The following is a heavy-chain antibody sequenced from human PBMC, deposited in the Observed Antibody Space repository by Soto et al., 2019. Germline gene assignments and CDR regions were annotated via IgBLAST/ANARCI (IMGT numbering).Heavy chain of an antibody. Sequence: SETLSLTCTVSGGSISSYYCSWIRQPPGRGLEWIGYFYYSGSTNYNPSLKSRVTISVDTSKNQFSLKLNSVTAADTAIFYCTRALLKSLDYWGLGTLVTASS. CDR1: GGSISSYY. J-gene: IGHJ4*02. CDR2: FYYSGST. V-gene: IGHV4-59*12. CDR3: TRALLKSLDY.